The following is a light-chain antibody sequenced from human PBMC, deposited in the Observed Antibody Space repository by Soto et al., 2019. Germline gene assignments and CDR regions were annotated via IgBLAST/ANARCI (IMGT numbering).Light chain of an antibody. CDR2: DVS. CDR1: SSDIGGYNY. CDR3: SSYTSRTPHFV. J-gene: IGLJ1*01. V-gene: IGLV2-14*03. Sequence: QSALTQPASVSGSPGQSITISCTGTSSDIGGYNYVSWYQQHPGKAPRLIIFDVSDRPSGVSNRFSGSKSGNTASLTISGLQAGDEADYYCSSYTSRTPHFVFGTGTKLTVL.